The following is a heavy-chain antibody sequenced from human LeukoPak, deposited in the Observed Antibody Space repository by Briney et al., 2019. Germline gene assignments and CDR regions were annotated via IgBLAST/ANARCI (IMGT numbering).Heavy chain of an antibody. J-gene: IGHJ4*02. CDR3: AVGYYFDY. CDR1: GGSFSGYY. CDR2: INHSGST. V-gene: IGHV4-34*01. Sequence: SETLSLTCAVYGGSFSGYYWSWIRQPPGKGLEWIGEINHSGSTNYNPSLKSRVTMSVDTSKNQFSLKLSSVTAADTAVYYCAVGYYFDYWGQGTLVTVSS. D-gene: IGHD1-26*01.